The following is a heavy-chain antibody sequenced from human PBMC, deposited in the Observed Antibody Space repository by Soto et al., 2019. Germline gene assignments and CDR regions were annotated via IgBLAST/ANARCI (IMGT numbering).Heavy chain of an antibody. J-gene: IGHJ5*02. V-gene: IGHV3-30-3*01. D-gene: IGHD5-12*01. Sequence: PGGSLRLSCAASGFTFSSYAMHWVRQAPGKGLEWVAVISYDGSNKYYADSVKGRFTISRDNSKNTLYLQMNSLRAEDTAVYYCARDTTYSGYDLSWGQGTLVTVS. CDR2: ISYDGSNK. CDR1: GFTFSSYA. CDR3: ARDTTYSGYDLS.